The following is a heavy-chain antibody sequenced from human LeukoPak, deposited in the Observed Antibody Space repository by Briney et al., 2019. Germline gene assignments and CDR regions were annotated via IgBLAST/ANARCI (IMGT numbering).Heavy chain of an antibody. V-gene: IGHV4-39*07. J-gene: IGHJ6*02. CDR3: ARDDYGGTPYYYGMDV. CDR2: IYYSGST. CDR1: GGSISSSSYY. Sequence: SETLSLTCTVSGGSISSSSYYWGWIRQPPGKGLEWIGSIYYSGSTYYNPSLKSRVTISVDTSKNQFSLKLSSVTAADTAVYYCARDDYGGTPYYYGMDVWGQGTTVTVSS. D-gene: IGHD4-23*01.